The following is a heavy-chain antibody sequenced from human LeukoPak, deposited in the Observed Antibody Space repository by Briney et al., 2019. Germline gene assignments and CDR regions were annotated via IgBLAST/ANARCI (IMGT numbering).Heavy chain of an antibody. CDR2: ISGSGGST. D-gene: IGHD5-24*01. CDR1: GFTFSSYA. CDR3: AKDLDGYNLNFDY. Sequence: GGSLRLSCAASGFTFSSYAMSWVRQAPGKGLEWVSAISGSGGSTYYADSVKGRFTISRDDSKNTLYLQMNSLRAEDTAVYYCAKDLDGYNLNFDYWGQGTLVTVSS. J-gene: IGHJ4*02. V-gene: IGHV3-23*01.